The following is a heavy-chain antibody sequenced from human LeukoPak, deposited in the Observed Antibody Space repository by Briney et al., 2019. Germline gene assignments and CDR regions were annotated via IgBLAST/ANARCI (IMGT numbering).Heavy chain of an antibody. CDR1: GFSFSDYY. V-gene: IGHV3-11*01. J-gene: IGHJ4*02. Sequence: GGSLRLSRAASGFSFSDYYMSWIRQAPGKGLEWLSYISSRGSGVYYADSVKGRFTISRDNARNSLYLGVSSLRADDTAVYYCARYSSSSLGDYWGQGTLVTVSS. CDR3: ARYSSSSLGDY. D-gene: IGHD6-6*01. CDR2: ISSRGSGV.